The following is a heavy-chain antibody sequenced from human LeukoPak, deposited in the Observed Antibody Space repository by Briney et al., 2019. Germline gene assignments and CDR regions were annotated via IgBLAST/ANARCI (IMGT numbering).Heavy chain of an antibody. V-gene: IGHV3-30*02. J-gene: IGHJ5*02. CDR2: IRNDGSNE. Sequence: PGGSLRLSCAASGFTFSDYGMHWVRQAPGKGLEWVAFIRNDGSNEYYPDSVKGRFTISRDNSRNTLYLQMNSLRPEDTAVYYCAKGGSASHNWFDPWGQETLVTVSS. CDR1: GFTFSDYG. CDR3: AKGGSASHNWFDP. D-gene: IGHD2-15*01.